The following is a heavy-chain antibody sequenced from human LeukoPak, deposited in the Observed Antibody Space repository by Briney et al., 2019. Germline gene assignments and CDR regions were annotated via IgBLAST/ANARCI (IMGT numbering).Heavy chain of an antibody. V-gene: IGHV3-23*01. J-gene: IGHJ4*02. CDR2: VRSSSGST. CDR1: GFTFSSYA. D-gene: IGHD6-6*01. CDR3: AKLQQLGGVDY. Sequence: GGSLRLSCAASGFTFSSYAMSWVRQAPGKGLEWVSAVRSSSGSTYYADSVKGRFTISRDNSKNTLYLQMNSLRAEDTAVYYCAKLQQLGGVDYWGQGTLVTVSS.